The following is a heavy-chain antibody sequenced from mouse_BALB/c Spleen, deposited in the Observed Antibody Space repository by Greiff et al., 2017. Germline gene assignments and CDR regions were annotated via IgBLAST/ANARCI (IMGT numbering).Heavy chain of an antibody. D-gene: IGHD2-1*01. V-gene: IGHV3-6*02. J-gene: IGHJ3*01. CDR3: ARGNGNYVPWFAY. CDR2: ISYDGSN. CDR1: GYSITSGYY. Sequence: EVKLVESGPGLVKPSQSLSLTCSVTGYSITSGYYWNWIRQFPGNKLEWMGYISYDGSNNYNPSLKNRISITRDTSKNQFFLKLNSVTTEDTATYYCARGNGNYVPWFAYWGQGTLVTVSA.